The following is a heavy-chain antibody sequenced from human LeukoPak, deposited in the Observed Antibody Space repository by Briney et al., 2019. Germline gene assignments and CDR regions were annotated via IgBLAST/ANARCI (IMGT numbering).Heavy chain of an antibody. CDR2: ISGSGDST. V-gene: IGHV3-23*01. CDR3: ARRSGIAVAGAFDY. CDR1: GVTFSNYA. Sequence: GGSLRLSCAASGVTFSNYAMRWVRQAPGKGLEWVSGISGSGDSTYYADSVKGRFTISRDNSKNTLYLQMNSLRAEDTAVYYFARRSGIAVAGAFDYWGQGTLVTVSS. D-gene: IGHD6-19*01. J-gene: IGHJ4*02.